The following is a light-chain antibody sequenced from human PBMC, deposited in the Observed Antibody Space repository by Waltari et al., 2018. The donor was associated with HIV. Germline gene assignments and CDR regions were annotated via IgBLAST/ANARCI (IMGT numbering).Light chain of an antibody. CDR2: AAS. CDR3: QKYNSAPWT. J-gene: IGKJ1*01. Sequence: DIQMTQSPSSMSASVGDRVTITCRASQGISNYLAWYQQKPGKVPKLLIYAASTLQSGVPARVSVSGAGTDFTLTISSLQPEDVATYYCQKYNSAPWTFGQGTKVEIK. CDR1: QGISNY. V-gene: IGKV1-27*01.